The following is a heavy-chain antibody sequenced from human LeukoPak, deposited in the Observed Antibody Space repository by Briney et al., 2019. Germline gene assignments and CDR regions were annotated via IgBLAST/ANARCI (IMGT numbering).Heavy chain of an antibody. CDR3: AYSGYDWDEYYFDY. CDR2: ISGSGGST. Sequence: PGGSLRLSCAASGFTFSSYAMSWVRQAPGKGLEWVSAISGSGGSTYYADSVKGRFTISRDNSKNTLYLQMNSLRAEDTAVYYCAYSGYDWDEYYFDYWGQGTLVTVSS. V-gene: IGHV3-23*01. D-gene: IGHD5-12*01. CDR1: GFTFSSYA. J-gene: IGHJ4*02.